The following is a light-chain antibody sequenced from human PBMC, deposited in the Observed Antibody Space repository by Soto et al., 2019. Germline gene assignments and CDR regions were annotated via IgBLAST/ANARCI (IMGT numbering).Light chain of an antibody. CDR3: FSYTSSGTYV. CDR1: SSDVGNYKY. CDR2: EVS. J-gene: IGLJ1*01. V-gene: IGLV2-14*01. Sequence: VLTQPASVSGSPGQLITISCTGTSSDVGNYKYVSWYQQHPGKAPKLMIYEVSNRPSGVSNRFSGSKSGNTASLTISGLQAEDETDYYCFSYTSSGTYVFGTGTKVTVL.